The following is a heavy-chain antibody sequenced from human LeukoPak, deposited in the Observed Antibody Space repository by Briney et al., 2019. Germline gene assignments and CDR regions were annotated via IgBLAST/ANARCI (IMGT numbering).Heavy chain of an antibody. CDR2: IYHSGST. J-gene: IGHJ5*02. V-gene: IGHV4-59*01. D-gene: IGHD6-19*01. Sequence: SETLSLTCTVSGGSISSYYWSWIRQPPGKGLEWIGYIYHSGSTNYNPSLKSRVTISVDTSKNQFSLKLSSVTAADTAVYYCARDSSGLMWFDPWGQGTLVTVSS. CDR1: GGSISSYY. CDR3: ARDSSGLMWFDP.